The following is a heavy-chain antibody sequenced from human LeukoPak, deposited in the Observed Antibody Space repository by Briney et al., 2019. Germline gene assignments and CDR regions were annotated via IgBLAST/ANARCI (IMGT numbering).Heavy chain of an antibody. D-gene: IGHD6-19*01. CDR2: IYSGGST. CDR1: GFTVSSNY. J-gene: IGHJ4*02. V-gene: IGHV3-66*01. Sequence: GGSLRLSCAASGFTVSSNYMSWVRQAPGKGLESVSVIYSGGSTYYADSVKGRFTISRDNSKNTLYLQMNSLRAEDTAIYYCASKYSNGWYVPFDYWGQGTLVTVSS. CDR3: ASKYSNGWYVPFDY.